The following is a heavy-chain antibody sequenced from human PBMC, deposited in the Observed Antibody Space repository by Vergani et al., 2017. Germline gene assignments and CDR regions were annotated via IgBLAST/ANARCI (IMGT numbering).Heavy chain of an antibody. Sequence: EVQLVESGGGLVKPGGSLRLSCAASGFTFSSYSMNWVRQAPGKGLEWVSSISSSSSYIYYADSVKGRFTISRDNAKNSLYLQMNSLRAEDTAVYYCASIMGATDYDYYWYMDVWGKGTTVTVSS. CDR2: ISSSSSYI. CDR3: ASIMGATDYDYYWYMDV. CDR1: GFTFSSYS. V-gene: IGHV3-21*01. J-gene: IGHJ6*03. D-gene: IGHD1-26*01.